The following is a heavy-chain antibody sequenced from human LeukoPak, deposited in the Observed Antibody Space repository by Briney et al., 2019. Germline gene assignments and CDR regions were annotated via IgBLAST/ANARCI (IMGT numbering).Heavy chain of an antibody. CDR3: ARDHGFDF. CDR1: GFTFSNYR. CDR2: INGDGSNT. Sequence: GGSLRLSCAASGFTFSNYRMHWVRQAPGKGLVWVSRINGDGSNTNYADSVKGRFTISKDNAKNTLFLQMNSLRAEDTAVYYCARDHGFDFWGQGTMVTVSS. J-gene: IGHJ3*01. V-gene: IGHV3-74*01.